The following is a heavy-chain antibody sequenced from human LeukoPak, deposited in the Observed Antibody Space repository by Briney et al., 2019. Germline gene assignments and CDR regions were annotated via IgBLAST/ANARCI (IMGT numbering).Heavy chain of an antibody. CDR3: AREGPNDAFDI. J-gene: IGHJ3*02. Sequence: GGSLRLSCAASGFTFSSYSMNWVRQAPGKGLEGVSYISSSSSTIYYADSVKRRFTISRDNAKNSLYLQMNSLRAEDTAVYYCAREGPNDAFDIWGQGTMVTVSS. CDR1: GFTFSSYS. CDR2: ISSSSSTI. V-gene: IGHV3-48*01.